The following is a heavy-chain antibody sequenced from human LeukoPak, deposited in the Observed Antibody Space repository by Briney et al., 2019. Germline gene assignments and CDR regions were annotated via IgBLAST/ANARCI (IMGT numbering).Heavy chain of an antibody. Sequence: SETLSPTCTVSGGSISSYYWSWIRQPPGKGLEWIGYIYYSGSTNYNPSLKSRVTISVDTSKNQFSLKLSSVTAADTAVYCCARGFGDYYYFDYWGQGTLVTVSS. CDR1: GGSISSYY. D-gene: IGHD2-21*01. V-gene: IGHV4-59*01. J-gene: IGHJ4*02. CDR2: IYYSGST. CDR3: ARGFGDYYYFDY.